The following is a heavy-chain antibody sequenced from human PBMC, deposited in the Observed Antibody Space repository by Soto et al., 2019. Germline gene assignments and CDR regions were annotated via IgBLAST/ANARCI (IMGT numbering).Heavy chain of an antibody. D-gene: IGHD6-13*01. CDR3: ARDWLGIAAACSGPAYGMDV. Sequence: QVQLVESGGGVVQPGRSLRLSCAASGFTCSSYGMHWVRQAPGKGLEWVAVIWYDGSNKYYADSVKGRFTISRDNSKNTLYLQMNSLRAEDTAVYYCARDWLGIAAACSGPAYGMDVWGQGTTVTVSS. V-gene: IGHV3-33*01. CDR2: IWYDGSNK. CDR1: GFTCSSYG. J-gene: IGHJ6*02.